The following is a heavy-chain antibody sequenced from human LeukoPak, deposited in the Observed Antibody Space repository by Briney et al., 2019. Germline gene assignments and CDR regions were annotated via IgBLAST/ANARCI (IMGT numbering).Heavy chain of an antibody. D-gene: IGHD3-22*01. CDR2: ISYDGSNK. Sequence: PGGSLRLSCAASGFTFSSYGMHWVRQAPGKGLEWVAVISYDGSNKYYADSVKGRFTISRDNSKNTLYLQMNSLRAEDTAVYYCAKDRGTYYYDSSGYYPDYWGQGTLVTVSS. J-gene: IGHJ4*02. CDR3: AKDRGTYYYDSSGYYPDY. CDR1: GFTFSSYG. V-gene: IGHV3-30*18.